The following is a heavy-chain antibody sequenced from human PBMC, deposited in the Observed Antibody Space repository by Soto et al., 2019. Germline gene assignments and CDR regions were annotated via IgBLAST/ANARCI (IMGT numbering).Heavy chain of an antibody. CDR3: ARDDSGFSGSHYIDYFNY. V-gene: IGHV1-3*01. J-gene: IGHJ4*02. CDR1: GYTFTSYA. Sequence: ASVKVSCKASGYTFTSYAMLWVRQAPGQRLEWMGWINGGNGNTYYSEHFQGRVTLTRDTSAGTVYMQLSSLTSEDTAVYYCARDDSGFSGSHYIDYFNYWAQGALVTVSS. CDR2: INGGNGNT. D-gene: IGHD1-26*01.